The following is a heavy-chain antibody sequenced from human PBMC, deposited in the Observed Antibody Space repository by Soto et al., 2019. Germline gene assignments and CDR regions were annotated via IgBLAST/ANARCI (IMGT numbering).Heavy chain of an antibody. CDR3: AREKEDDSGDYNAFDI. D-gene: IGHD4-17*01. J-gene: IGHJ3*02. V-gene: IGHV4-31*03. Sequence: QVHLQESGPGLVKPSQTLSLTCTVSGDSINNGDCYWSWLRQLPGKGLEWIGYIYYSGTKYYNPSLKSRVSMSVDTSKNQFSLNLTSVTAADTAVYYCAREKEDDSGDYNAFDIWGQGTVVTVSS. CDR2: IYYSGTK. CDR1: GDSINNGDCY.